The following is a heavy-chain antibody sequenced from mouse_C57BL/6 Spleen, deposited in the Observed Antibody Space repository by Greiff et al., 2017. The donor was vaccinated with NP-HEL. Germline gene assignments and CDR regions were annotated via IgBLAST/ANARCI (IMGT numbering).Heavy chain of an antibody. V-gene: IGHV1-55*01. J-gene: IGHJ4*01. CDR3: ARKEDGSYAMDY. CDR2: IYPGSGST. Sequence: QVQLQQPGAELVKPGASVKMSCKASGYTFTSYWITWVKQRPGQGLEWIGDIYPGSGSTNYNEKFKSKATLTVDTSSSTAYMQLSSRTSEDSAVYYCARKEDGSYAMDYWGQGTSVTVSS. D-gene: IGHD2-3*01. CDR1: GYTFTSYW.